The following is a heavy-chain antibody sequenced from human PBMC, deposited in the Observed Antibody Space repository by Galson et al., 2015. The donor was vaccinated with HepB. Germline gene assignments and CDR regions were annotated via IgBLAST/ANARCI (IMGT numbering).Heavy chain of an antibody. Sequence: SVKVSCKASGGTFSSYAISWVRQAPGQGLEWMGGIIPILGIANYAQKFQGRVTITADKSTSTAYMELSSLRSEDTAVYYCARSRKTGTYDAFDIWGQGTMDTVSS. V-gene: IGHV1-69*10. CDR1: GGTFSSYA. CDR2: IIPILGIA. D-gene: IGHD1-7*01. J-gene: IGHJ3*02. CDR3: ARSRKTGTYDAFDI.